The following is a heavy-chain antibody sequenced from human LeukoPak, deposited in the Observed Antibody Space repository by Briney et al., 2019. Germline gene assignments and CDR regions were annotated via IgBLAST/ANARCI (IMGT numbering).Heavy chain of an antibody. CDR3: ARDSSGPVDY. CDR2: IYYSGST. D-gene: IGHD3-22*01. V-gene: IGHV4-59*01. Sequence: SETLSLTCTVSGGSISSYYWSWIRQPPGKGLEWIGYIYYSGSTNYNPSLKSRVTISVDTSKDQFSLKLSSVTAADTAVYYCARDSSGPVDYWGQGTLVTVSS. J-gene: IGHJ4*02. CDR1: GGSISSYY.